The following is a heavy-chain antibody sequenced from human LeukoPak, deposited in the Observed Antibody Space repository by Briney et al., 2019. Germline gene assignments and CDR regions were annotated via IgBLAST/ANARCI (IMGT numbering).Heavy chain of an antibody. Sequence: ASVRVSCKASGYSFTDYYLHWVRQAPGQGLECMGWMKPESGKTGTAQRFQGRVTLTRDTSTSTAYMEVTRLTSDDTAIYYCARDKNPTVFDYWGQGTLVTVSS. J-gene: IGHJ4*01. V-gene: IGHV1-2*02. CDR2: MKPESGKT. CDR1: GYSFTDYY. CDR3: ARDKNPTVFDY.